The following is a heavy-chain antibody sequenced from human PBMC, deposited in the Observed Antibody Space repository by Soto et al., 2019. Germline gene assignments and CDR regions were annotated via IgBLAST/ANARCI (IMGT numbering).Heavy chain of an antibody. V-gene: IGHV4-31*03. CDR2: IYYSGST. Sequence: SETLSLTCTVSGGSISSGGYYWSWIRQHPGKGLEWIGYIYYSGSTYYNPSLKSRVTISVDTSKNQFSLKLSSVTAADTAVYYCARLQDFWSGYSSGFDPWGQGTLVTVSS. CDR3: ARLQDFWSGYSSGFDP. J-gene: IGHJ5*02. CDR1: GGSISSGGYY. D-gene: IGHD3-3*01.